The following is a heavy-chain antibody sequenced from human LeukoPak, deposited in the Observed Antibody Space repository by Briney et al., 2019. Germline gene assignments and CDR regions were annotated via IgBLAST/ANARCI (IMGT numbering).Heavy chain of an antibody. J-gene: IGHJ4*02. V-gene: IGHV4-59*01. CDR3: ARVTGYSIEDYFDY. CDR1: GGSISSYY. D-gene: IGHD6-13*01. Sequence: SETLSLTCTVSGGSISSYYWSWIRQPPGEGLEGSGYIYYSGSTNYNPSLKSRVTISVETSKNEFSLKLRSVTAADTAVYSCARVTGYSIEDYFDYWGQGTLVTVSS. CDR2: IYYSGST.